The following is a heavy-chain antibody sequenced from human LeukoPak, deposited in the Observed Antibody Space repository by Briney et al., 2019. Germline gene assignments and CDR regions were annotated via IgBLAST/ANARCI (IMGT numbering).Heavy chain of an antibody. V-gene: IGHV6-1*01. CDR2: TYYRSKWYN. D-gene: IGHD4-17*01. CDR3: ARDLRCGEANNYGMDV. J-gene: IGHJ6*02. Sequence: SQTLSLTCAISGDSVSSNSAAWNWIRQSPSRGLEWLGRTYYRSKWYNDYAVSVKSRITINPDTSKNQFSLQLNSVTPEDTAVYYCARDLRCGEANNYGMDVWGQGTTVTVSS. CDR1: GDSVSSNSAA.